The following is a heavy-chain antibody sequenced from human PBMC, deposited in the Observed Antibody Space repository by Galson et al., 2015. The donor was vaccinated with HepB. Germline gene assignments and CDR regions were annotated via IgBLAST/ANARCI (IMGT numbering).Heavy chain of an antibody. CDR3: ARDFPLSGYDILTGYYS. J-gene: IGHJ4*02. CDR2: ISSSGSTI. CDR1: GFTFSDYY. V-gene: IGHV3-11*01. D-gene: IGHD3-9*01. Sequence: SLRLSCAASGFTFSDYYMSWIRQAPGKGLEWVSYISSSGSTIYYADSVKGRFTISRDNAKNSLYLQMNSLRAEDTAVYYCARDFPLSGYDILTGYYSWGQGTLVTVSS.